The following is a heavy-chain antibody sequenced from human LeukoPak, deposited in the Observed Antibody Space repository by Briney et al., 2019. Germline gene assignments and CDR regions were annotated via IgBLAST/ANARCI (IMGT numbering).Heavy chain of an antibody. CDR3: ARVNTYYDFWSGYDDAFGI. D-gene: IGHD3-3*01. V-gene: IGHV3-74*01. Sequence: GGSLRLSCAASGFTFSSYWMHWVRQAPGKGLVWVSRINSDGSSTSYADSVKGRFTISRDNAKNTLYLQMNSLRAEDTAVYYCARVNTYYDFWSGYDDAFGIWGQGTMVTVSS. CDR2: INSDGSST. J-gene: IGHJ3*02. CDR1: GFTFSSYW.